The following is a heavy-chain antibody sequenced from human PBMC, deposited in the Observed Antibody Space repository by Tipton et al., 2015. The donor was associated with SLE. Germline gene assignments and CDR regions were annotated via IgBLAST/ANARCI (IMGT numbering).Heavy chain of an antibody. CDR2: INHSGST. CDR1: GGSFSGYY. V-gene: IGHV4-34*01. D-gene: IGHD2-2*02. Sequence: TLSLTCAVYGGSFSGYYWSWIRQPPGKGLEWIGEINHSGSTNYNPSLKSRVTISVDTSKNQFSLKLSSVTAADTAVYYCARAEIPLGWFDPWCQGTLVTVSS. J-gene: IGHJ5*02. CDR3: ARAEIPLGWFDP.